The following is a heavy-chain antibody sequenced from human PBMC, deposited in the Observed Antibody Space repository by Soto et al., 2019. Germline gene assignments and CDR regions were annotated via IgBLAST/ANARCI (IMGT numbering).Heavy chain of an antibody. CDR2: IIPILGIA. D-gene: IGHD3-22*01. V-gene: IGHV1-69*02. J-gene: IGHJ6*02. Sequence: SVKVSCKASGGTFSSYTISWVRQAPGQGLEWMGRIIPILGIANYAQKFQGRVTITADKSTSTAYMELSSLRSEDTAVYYCASAHYHDSSGYYLYYYGMDVWGQGTTVTVSS. CDR1: GGTFSSYT. CDR3: ASAHYHDSSGYYLYYYGMDV.